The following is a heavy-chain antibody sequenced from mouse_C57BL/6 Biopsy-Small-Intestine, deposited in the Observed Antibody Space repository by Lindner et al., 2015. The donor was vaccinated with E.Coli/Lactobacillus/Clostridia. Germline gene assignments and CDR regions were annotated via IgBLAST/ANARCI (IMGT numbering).Heavy chain of an antibody. CDR2: ILPGSGST. CDR3: ARACDGYPWYFDV. J-gene: IGHJ1*03. CDR1: GYTFTGYW. Sequence: VQLQESGAELMKPGASVKLSCKATGYTFTGYWIEWVKQRPGHGLEWIGEILPGSGSTNCNEKFKGKATFTADTSSNTAYMELSSLTTEDSAIYYCARACDGYPWYFDVWGTGTTVTVSS. V-gene: IGHV1-9*01. D-gene: IGHD2-3*01.